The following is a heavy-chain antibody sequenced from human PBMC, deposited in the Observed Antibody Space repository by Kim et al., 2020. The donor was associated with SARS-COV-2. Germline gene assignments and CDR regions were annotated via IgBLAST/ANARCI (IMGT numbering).Heavy chain of an antibody. CDR2: IYYSGST. CDR1: GGSISSSSYY. V-gene: IGHV4-39*01. J-gene: IGHJ3*01. Sequence: SETLSLTCTVSGGSISSSSYYWGWIRQPPGKGLEWIGSIYYSGSTYYNPSLKSRVTISVDTSKNQFSLKLSSVTAADTAVYYCARPSYYAILTGYSPFDAFDVWGQGTMVTVSS. CDR3: ARPSYYAILTGYSPFDAFDV. D-gene: IGHD3-9*01.